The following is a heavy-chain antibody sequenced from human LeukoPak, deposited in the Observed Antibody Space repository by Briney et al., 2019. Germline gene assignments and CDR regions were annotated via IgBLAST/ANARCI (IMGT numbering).Heavy chain of an antibody. J-gene: IGHJ2*01. CDR2: INYSGST. CDR3: ATGYGGNSRSWYFNL. CDR1: GGSINIYY. V-gene: IGHV4-59*08. D-gene: IGHD4-23*01. Sequence: SETLSLTCTVSGGSINIYYWSWIRQPPGKGLEWIGYINYSGSTNYNPSLKSRVTISVDTSKNQFSLKLSSVTAADTALYFCATGYGGNSRSWYFNLWGRGTLVAVSS.